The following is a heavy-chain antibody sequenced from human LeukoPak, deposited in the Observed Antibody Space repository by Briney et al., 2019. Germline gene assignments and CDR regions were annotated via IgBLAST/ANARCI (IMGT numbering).Heavy chain of an antibody. CDR1: GGSISSGDYY. V-gene: IGHV4-39*01. CDR3: AVNYGDFVFYY. J-gene: IGHJ4*02. D-gene: IGHD4-17*01. Sequence: TSQTLSLTCTVSGGSISSGDYYWSWIRQPPGKGLEWIGSIYYSGSTYYKPSLKRGVTISVDTSKNQFSLELSSVTAADTAVYYCAVNYGDFVFYYWGQGTLVTVSS. CDR2: IYYSGST.